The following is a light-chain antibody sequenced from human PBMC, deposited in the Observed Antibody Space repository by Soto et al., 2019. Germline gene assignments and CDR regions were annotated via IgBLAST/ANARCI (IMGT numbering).Light chain of an antibody. CDR1: QGISSY. J-gene: IGKJ3*01. Sequence: AIRMTQSPSSLSASTGDRVTITCRASQGISSYLAWYQQKPGKAPKLLIYAASTLQSGVPSRFSGSGSGTDFTLTISCLQPEDIATYYCQQHDNLPRTFGPGTKVDIK. CDR2: AAS. V-gene: IGKV1-8*01. CDR3: QQHDNLPRT.